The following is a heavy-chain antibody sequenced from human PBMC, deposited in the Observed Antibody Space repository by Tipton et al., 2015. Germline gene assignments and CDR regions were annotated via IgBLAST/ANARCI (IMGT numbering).Heavy chain of an antibody. J-gene: IGHJ6*02. CDR3: ARSGYTYGMDV. V-gene: IGHV4-30-2*01. D-gene: IGHD5-12*01. Sequence: TLSLTCSVSGGSLSSGGFSWSWIRQPPGKGLEWIGYIYHGGSTYYNPSLKSRVTMSVGRPKNQFSLKLTSVTAADTAVYYCARSGYTYGMDVWGQGTTVTVSS. CDR2: IYHGGST. CDR1: GGSLSSGGFS.